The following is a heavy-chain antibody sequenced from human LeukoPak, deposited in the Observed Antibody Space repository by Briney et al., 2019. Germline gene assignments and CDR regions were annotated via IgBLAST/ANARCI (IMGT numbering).Heavy chain of an antibody. V-gene: IGHV4-34*01. D-gene: IGHD2-2*01. J-gene: IGHJ5*02. CDR3: ARRLTQYDCFDP. CDR2: INHSGST. Sequence: SETLSLTCAVYGGSFSGYYWSWIRQPPGKGLEWIGEINHSGSTNYNPSLKSRVTISVDTSKNQFSLHLNSVTPEDTAVYYCARRLTQYDCFDPWSQGILVTVSS. CDR1: GGSFSGYY.